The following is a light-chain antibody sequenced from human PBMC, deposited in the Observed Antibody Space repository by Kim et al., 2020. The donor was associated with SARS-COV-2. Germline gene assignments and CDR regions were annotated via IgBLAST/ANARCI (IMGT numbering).Light chain of an antibody. Sequence: SPGERVTLSCRASQTIRNNYLAWYQQKPGQTPRLLIYGISARATGIPARFSGSGSGTDFTLTISSLQSEDFAIYYCQQHSSWPLTFGGGTRVEIK. CDR1: QTIRNN. J-gene: IGKJ4*01. CDR2: GIS. V-gene: IGKV3-15*01. CDR3: QQHSSWPLT.